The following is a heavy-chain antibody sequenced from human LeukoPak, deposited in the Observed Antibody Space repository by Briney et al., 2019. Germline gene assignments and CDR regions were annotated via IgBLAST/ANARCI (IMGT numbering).Heavy chain of an antibody. J-gene: IGHJ6*02. CDR3: ARDMSPEPFYYYYYYGMDV. Sequence: ASVKVSCKASGYTFTSYGISWVRQAPGQGLEWMGWFSASNGNTNYAQKLQGRVTMTTDTSTSTAYMELRSLRSDDTAVYYCARDMSPEPFYYYYYYGMDVWGQGTTVTVSS. V-gene: IGHV1-18*01. CDR2: FSASNGNT. CDR1: GYTFTSYG. D-gene: IGHD2/OR15-2a*01.